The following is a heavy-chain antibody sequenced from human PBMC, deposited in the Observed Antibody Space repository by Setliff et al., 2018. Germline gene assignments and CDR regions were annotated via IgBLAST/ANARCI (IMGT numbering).Heavy chain of an antibody. D-gene: IGHD6-19*01. J-gene: IGHJ6*03. CDR2: IYIGGIA. CDR3: ARAQWLDPPGYYYMDV. CDR1: GCSISSYY. Sequence: ETLSLTCTVSGCSISSYYWSWIRQPAGKGLEWIGHIYIGGIANYNHSLKSRVTMSRDTSKNQFSLKLNSVTAADMAVYYCARAQWLDPPGYYYMDVWGKGTTVTVSS. V-gene: IGHV4-4*07.